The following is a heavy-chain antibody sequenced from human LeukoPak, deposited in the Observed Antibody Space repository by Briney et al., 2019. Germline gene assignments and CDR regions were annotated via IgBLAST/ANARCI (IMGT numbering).Heavy chain of an antibody. J-gene: IGHJ4*02. V-gene: IGHV1-18*01. CDR3: ARAIATYCTNGVCYWAHYFDY. CDR2: ISAYNGNT. D-gene: IGHD2-8*01. CDR1: GYTFTSYG. Sequence: ALVKVSCKASGYTFTSYGISWVRQAPGQGLEWMGWISAYNGNTNYAQKLQGRVTMTTDTSTSTAYMELRSLRSDDTAVYYCARAIATYCTNGVCYWAHYFDYWGQGTLVTVSS.